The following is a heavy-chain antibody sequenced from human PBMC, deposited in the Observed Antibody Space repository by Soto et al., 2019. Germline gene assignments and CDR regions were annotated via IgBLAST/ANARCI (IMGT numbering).Heavy chain of an antibody. CDR1: GFTFSSYA. Sequence: GGSLRLSCAASGFTFSSYAMSWVRQAPGKGLEWVSAISGSGGSTYYADSVKGRFTISRDNSKNTLYLQMNSLRAEDTAVYYCAKILGNERYYDILTGYYETYYYYGMDVWGQGTTVTVSS. D-gene: IGHD3-9*01. J-gene: IGHJ6*02. V-gene: IGHV3-23*01. CDR3: AKILGNERYYDILTGYYETYYYYGMDV. CDR2: ISGSGGST.